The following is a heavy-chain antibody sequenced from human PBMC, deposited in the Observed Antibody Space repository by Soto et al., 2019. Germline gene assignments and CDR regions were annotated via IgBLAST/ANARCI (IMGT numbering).Heavy chain of an antibody. CDR2: SRNKANSYST. V-gene: IGHV3-72*01. D-gene: IGHD1-26*01. J-gene: IGHJ4*02. Sequence: EVQLVESGGGLVQPGGSLRLSCAASGFTFSDHYMDWVRQAPGKGLEWVGRSRNKANSYSTEYAAGVQGRFTIASDETKNSLFIQMNSQDTDVTAVDNGPRCRGSYTVGVDFWGQGTLVTVSS. CDR1: GFTFSDHY. CDR3: PRCRGSYTVGVDF.